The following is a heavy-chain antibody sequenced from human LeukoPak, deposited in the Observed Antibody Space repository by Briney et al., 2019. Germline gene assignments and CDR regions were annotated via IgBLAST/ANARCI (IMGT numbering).Heavy chain of an antibody. J-gene: IGHJ4*02. V-gene: IGHV4-4*09. Sequence: SETLSLTCTVPGGSISSYYWSWIRQPPGKGLEWIGYIYTSGSTNYNPSLKSRVTISVDTSKNQFSLKLSSVTAADTAVYYCARHVHVGAYFDYWGQGTLVTVSS. D-gene: IGHD1-26*01. CDR2: IYTSGST. CDR1: GGSISSYY. CDR3: ARHVHVGAYFDY.